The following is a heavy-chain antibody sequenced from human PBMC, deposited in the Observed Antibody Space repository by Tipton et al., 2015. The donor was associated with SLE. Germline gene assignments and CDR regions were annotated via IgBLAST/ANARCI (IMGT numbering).Heavy chain of an antibody. CDR2: IYYSGST. CDR1: GGSISSYY. D-gene: IGHD5-12*01. J-gene: IGHJ4*02. CDR3: ARAGYSGYDYNY. V-gene: IGHV4-59*12. Sequence: TLSLTCTVSGGSISSYYWSWIRQPPGKGLEWIGYIYYSGSTNYNPSLKSRVTISVDTSKNQFSLKLSSVTAADTAVYYCARAGYSGYDYNYWGQGTLVTVSS.